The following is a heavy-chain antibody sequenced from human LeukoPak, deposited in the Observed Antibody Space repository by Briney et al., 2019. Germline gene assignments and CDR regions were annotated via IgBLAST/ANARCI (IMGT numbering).Heavy chain of an antibody. CDR3: ARADYGDFFDY. D-gene: IGHD4-17*01. CDR1: GGSISSYC. Sequence: PSETLSLTCTVSGGSISSYCWSWIRQPPGKGLEWIGYIYTSGSTNYNPSLKSRVTISVDTSKNQFSLKLSSVTAADTAVYYCARADYGDFFDYWGQGTLVTVSS. CDR2: IYTSGST. V-gene: IGHV4-4*09. J-gene: IGHJ4*02.